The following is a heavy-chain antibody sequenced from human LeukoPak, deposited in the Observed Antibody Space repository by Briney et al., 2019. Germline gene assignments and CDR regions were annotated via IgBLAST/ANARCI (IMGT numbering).Heavy chain of an antibody. CDR2: IHTNGGT. J-gene: IGHJ4*02. CDR1: GASITSFY. Sequence: SETLSLTCTVSGASITSFYYNWIRQSAGKGLEWIGRIHTNGGTDYRPSLNSRVTMSVDTSKNQFVLNLRSVTAADTAVYYCARDKRHSYGRYFDPWGQGMLVTVSS. CDR3: ARDKRHSYGRYFDP. V-gene: IGHV4-4*07. D-gene: IGHD5-18*01.